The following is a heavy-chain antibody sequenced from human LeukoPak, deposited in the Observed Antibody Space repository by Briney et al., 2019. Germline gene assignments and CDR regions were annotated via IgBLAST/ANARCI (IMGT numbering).Heavy chain of an antibody. Sequence: GGSLRLSCAASGFTFSTYTMNWVRQAPGKGLEWVSSISNGSIYTYYADSVKGRFTISRDNSKNTLYLQMNSLRAEDTAVYYCARDRGWVYDSSGKVVDYWGQGILVTVSS. CDR2: ISNGSIYT. D-gene: IGHD3-22*01. CDR3: ARDRGWVYDSSGKVVDY. V-gene: IGHV3-21*04. J-gene: IGHJ4*02. CDR1: GFTFSTYT.